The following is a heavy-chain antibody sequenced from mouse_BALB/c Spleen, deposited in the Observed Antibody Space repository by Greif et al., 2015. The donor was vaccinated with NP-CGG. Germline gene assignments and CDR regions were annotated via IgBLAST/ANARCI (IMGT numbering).Heavy chain of an antibody. V-gene: IGHV14-3*02. CDR1: GFNIKDTY. J-gene: IGHJ2*02. CDR3: ARKLGRGLYFDY. D-gene: IGHD4-1*01. Sequence: VQLQQSGAELVKTGASVKLSCTASGFNIKDTYMHWVKQRPEQGLEWIGRIDPANGNTKYDPKFQGKATITADTSSNPAYLQLSSLTSEDTAVYYCARKLGRGLYFDYWGQGTSLTVSS. CDR2: IDPANGNT.